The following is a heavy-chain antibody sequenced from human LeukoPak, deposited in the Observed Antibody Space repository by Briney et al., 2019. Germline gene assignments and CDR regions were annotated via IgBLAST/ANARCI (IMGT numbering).Heavy chain of an antibody. CDR2: INFIGRT. J-gene: IGHJ4*02. CDR3: ARLTKGRYFDYVFAF. CDR1: GFSVSDPLSY. V-gene: IGHV4-39*01. D-gene: IGHD3-9*01. Sequence: SETLSLTCTVSGFSVSDPLSYWGWVRQPPGKGLEWIAYINFIGRTYYNSSLSRRVTMSVDTPKNQYYLKMSSLTAADTAVYFCARLTKGRYFDYVFAFWGQGILVTVSS.